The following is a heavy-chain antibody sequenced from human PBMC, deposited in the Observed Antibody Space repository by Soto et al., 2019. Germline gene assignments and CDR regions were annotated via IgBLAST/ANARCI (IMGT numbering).Heavy chain of an antibody. J-gene: IGHJ4*02. V-gene: IGHV4-59*01. CDR1: GFTFSSYA. Sequence: GSLRLSCAASGFTFSSYAMNWVRQAPGKGLEWIGYIYYSGSTNYNPSLKSRVTISVDTSKNQFSLKLSSVTAADTAVYYCARDPSYYDSSGYYFDYWGQGTLVTVSS. D-gene: IGHD3-22*01. CDR3: ARDPSYYDSSGYYFDY. CDR2: IYYSGST.